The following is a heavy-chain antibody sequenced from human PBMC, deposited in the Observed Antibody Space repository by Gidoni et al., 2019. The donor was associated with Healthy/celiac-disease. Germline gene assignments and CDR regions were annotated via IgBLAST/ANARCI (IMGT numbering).Heavy chain of an antibody. J-gene: IGHJ6*02. D-gene: IGHD3-10*01. Sequence: EVQLLDSGGGLVQPVGSLILSCAASGFTFSSYAMSWVRQAPGKGLGWVSAISGSGGSTYYADSGKGRFTISRDNSKNTLYLQMNSLRAEDTAVYYCAKDFYGSGYGMDVWGQGTTVTVSS. CDR1: GFTFSSYA. CDR2: ISGSGGST. V-gene: IGHV3-23*01. CDR3: AKDFYGSGYGMDV.